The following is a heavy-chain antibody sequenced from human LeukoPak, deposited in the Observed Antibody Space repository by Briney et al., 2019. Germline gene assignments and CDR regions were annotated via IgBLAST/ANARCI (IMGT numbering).Heavy chain of an antibody. CDR3: ASDVVVTG. D-gene: IGHD2-21*02. CDR1: GFTFSSYE. J-gene: IGHJ4*02. V-gene: IGHV3-48*01. Sequence: GGSLRLSCAASGFTFSSYEMNWVRQAPGKGLEWVSYISSSSSTIYYADSVKGRFTISRDNAKNSLYLQMNSLRAEDTAVYYCASDVVVTGWGQGTLVTVSS. CDR2: ISSSSSTI.